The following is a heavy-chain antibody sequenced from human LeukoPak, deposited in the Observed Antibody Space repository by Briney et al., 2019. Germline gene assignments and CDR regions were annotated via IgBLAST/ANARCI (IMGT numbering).Heavy chain of an antibody. CDR3: ARENESVDY. CDR1: GFTFGTYW. J-gene: IGHJ4*02. V-gene: IGHV3-74*01. CDR2: IKFDGSST. Sequence: GGSLRLSCAASGFTFGTYWMHWVRQAPGKGLVWVSRIKFDGSSTTYADSVKGRFTISRDNAKNTVYLQMNSLRAEDTAVNYCARENESVDYWGQGTLATVSS.